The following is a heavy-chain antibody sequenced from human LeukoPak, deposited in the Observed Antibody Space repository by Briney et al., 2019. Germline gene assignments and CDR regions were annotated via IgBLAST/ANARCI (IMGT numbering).Heavy chain of an antibody. CDR1: GYTFTGYY. CDR3: ARLSSSWYEPADY. V-gene: IGHV1-2*02. D-gene: IGHD6-13*01. CDR2: INPNSGGT. J-gene: IGHJ4*02. Sequence: ASVKVSCKASGYTFTGYYMHWMRQAPGQGLEWMGWINPNSGGTNYAQKFQGRVTMTRDTSISTAYMELSRLRSDDTAVYYCARLSSSWYEPADYWGQGTLVTVSS.